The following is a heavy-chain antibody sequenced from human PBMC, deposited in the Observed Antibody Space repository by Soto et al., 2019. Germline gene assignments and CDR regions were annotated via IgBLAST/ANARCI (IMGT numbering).Heavy chain of an antibody. CDR2: IKSKTDGGTT. CDR3: TTFLYSNMIVVRFDY. D-gene: IGHD3-22*01. J-gene: IGHJ4*01. CDR1: GFTFSNAW. Sequence: PGGSLRLSCAASGFTFSNAWINWVRQAPGKGLEWVGRIKSKTDGGTTDFAAPVKGRFAISRDDSKNMVYLQMNSLKTEDTGIYYRTTFLYSNMIVVRFDYWGHEPLVTVSP. V-gene: IGHV3-15*07.